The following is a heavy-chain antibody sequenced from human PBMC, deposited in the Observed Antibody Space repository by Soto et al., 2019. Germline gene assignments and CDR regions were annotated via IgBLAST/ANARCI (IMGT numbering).Heavy chain of an antibody. CDR2: IIPIFGTA. CDR3: ARDRPGVVVVAANPGEDWFDP. D-gene: IGHD2-15*01. V-gene: IGHV1-69*13. Sequence: SVKVSCKASGGTFSSYAISWVRQAPGQGLEWMGGIIPIFGTANYAQKFQGRVTITADESTSTAYMELSSLRSEDTAVYYCARDRPGVVVVAANPGEDWFDPWGQGTLVTVSS. CDR1: GGTFSSYA. J-gene: IGHJ5*02.